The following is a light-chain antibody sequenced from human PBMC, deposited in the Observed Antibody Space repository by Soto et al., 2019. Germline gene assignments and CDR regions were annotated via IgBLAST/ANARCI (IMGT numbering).Light chain of an antibody. CDR3: QQYGSSSWT. CDR1: QSVGGS. CDR2: HTS. V-gene: IGKV3-20*01. Sequence: ETVLTQSPGTLSLSPGERATLSCRASQSVGGSLAWYQQRPGQAPRLLVYHTSNRATGIPDRFSASGSGTDFTLTISRLEPEDFAVYYCQQYGSSSWTFGQGTKVDIK. J-gene: IGKJ1*01.